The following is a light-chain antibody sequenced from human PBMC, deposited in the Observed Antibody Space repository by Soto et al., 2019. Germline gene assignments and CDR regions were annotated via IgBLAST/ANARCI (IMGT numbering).Light chain of an antibody. Sequence: DIQLTQSPSFLSASVGDRVTITCRASQGISSYLAWYQQKPGKAPKLLIYAASTLQSGVPSRFSGSGSGTEFTLTISILQPEDFATYYWQQLNSYPPRLTFGGGTKVEIK. V-gene: IGKV1-9*01. CDR3: QQLNSYPPRLT. CDR2: AAS. J-gene: IGKJ4*01. CDR1: QGISSY.